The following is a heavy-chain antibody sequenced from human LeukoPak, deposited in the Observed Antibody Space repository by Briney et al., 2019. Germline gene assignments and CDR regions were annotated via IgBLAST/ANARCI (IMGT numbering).Heavy chain of an antibody. CDR2: IYHSAST. D-gene: IGHD2-15*01. J-gene: IGHJ3*02. CDR1: GGSISSGGYY. Sequence: SETLSLTCTVSGGSISSGGYYWSWIRQPPGNGLEWIGYIYHSASTYYNPSLKSRVTISVDGSKNKFSLELSSVTAADTAIYYCARSDIYCSDGTCPPNTFDAFDIWGQGTMVTVSS. V-gene: IGHV4-30-2*02. CDR3: ARSDIYCSDGTCPPNTFDAFDI.